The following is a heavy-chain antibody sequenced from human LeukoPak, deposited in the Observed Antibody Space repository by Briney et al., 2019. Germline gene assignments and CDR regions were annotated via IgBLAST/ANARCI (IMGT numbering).Heavy chain of an antibody. CDR3: ARDSLPGSGHDY. CDR2: IIPIFGTA. Sequence: SVKVSCKASGGTFSSYAISWVRPAPGQGLEWMGGIIPIFGTANYAQKFQGRVTITADESTSTAYMELSSLRSGDTAVYYCARDSLPGSGHDYWGQGTLVTVSS. J-gene: IGHJ4*02. D-gene: IGHD6-19*01. CDR1: GGTFSSYA. V-gene: IGHV1-69*13.